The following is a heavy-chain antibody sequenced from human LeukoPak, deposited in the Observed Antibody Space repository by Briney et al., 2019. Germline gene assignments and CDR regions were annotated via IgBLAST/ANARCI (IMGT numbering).Heavy chain of an antibody. V-gene: IGHV3-23*01. CDR2: ISGSGGST. CDR1: GFTFSSYA. D-gene: IGHD2-2*01. Sequence: PGGSLRLSCAASGFTFSSYAMSWVRQAPGKGLEWVSAISGSGGSTYYADSVKGRFTISRDNSKNTLYLQMNSLRAEDTAVYYCEKDIVVVSAPDDAFDIWGQGTMVTVSS. J-gene: IGHJ3*02. CDR3: EKDIVVVSAPDDAFDI.